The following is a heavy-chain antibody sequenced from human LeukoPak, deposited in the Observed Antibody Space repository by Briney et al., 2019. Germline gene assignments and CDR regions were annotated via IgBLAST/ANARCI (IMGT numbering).Heavy chain of an antibody. CDR1: GLTFSSCW. CDR3: ARVPPYGDYRGDSQPADY. Sequence: PGGSLRLSCAASGLTFSSCWMSWVRQAPGKGLEWVANIKQDGSEKYYVDSVKGRFTISRDNAKNSLYLQMNSLRAEDTAVYYCARVPPYGDYRGDSQPADYWGQGTLVTVSS. V-gene: IGHV3-7*01. J-gene: IGHJ4*02. CDR2: IKQDGSEK. D-gene: IGHD4-17*01.